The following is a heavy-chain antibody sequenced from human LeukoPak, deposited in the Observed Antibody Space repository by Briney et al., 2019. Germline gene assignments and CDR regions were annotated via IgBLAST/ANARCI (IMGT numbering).Heavy chain of an antibody. CDR3: AREGGPYRPLDY. Sequence: SETLSLTCGVSGGSISSTNWWTWVRQPQGEGLEWIGEVHLSGRTNYNPSLESRVTMSVDMSENHISLKLTSVTAADTAVYYCAREGGPYRPLDYSGQGTLVTVSS. J-gene: IGHJ4*02. V-gene: IGHV4-4*02. CDR2: VHLSGRT. CDR1: GGSISSTNW.